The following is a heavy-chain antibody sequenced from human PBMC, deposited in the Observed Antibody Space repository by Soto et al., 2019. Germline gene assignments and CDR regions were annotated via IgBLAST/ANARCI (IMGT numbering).Heavy chain of an antibody. CDR1: GYNITPYP. J-gene: IGHJ5*02. V-gene: IGHV3-48*02. Sequence: GGSLRLSCAPGYNITPYPVNWVRQAPGKGLEWVAYISSVSDIIYYADSVKGRFSISRDTAKNLVFLQMKSLREDDTAVYYCAEGGNSRRGYFDPSGQGTQVTVSS. CDR3: AEGGNSRRGYFDP. CDR2: ISSVSDII. D-gene: IGHD5-12*01.